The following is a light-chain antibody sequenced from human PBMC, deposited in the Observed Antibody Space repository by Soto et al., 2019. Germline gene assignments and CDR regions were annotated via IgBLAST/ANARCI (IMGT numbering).Light chain of an antibody. CDR1: QSISNW. CDR2: TAS. J-gene: IGKJ3*01. CDR3: QQYNSYSIT. V-gene: IGKV1-5*03. Sequence: DIQMTQSPSTLSASVGDRVTITCRASQSISNWLAWYQQKPGKAPKLLIFTASSLESGVPSRFSGSGSGTEFTLTISSLQPDDFATYYCQQYNSYSITFGPGTKVDFK.